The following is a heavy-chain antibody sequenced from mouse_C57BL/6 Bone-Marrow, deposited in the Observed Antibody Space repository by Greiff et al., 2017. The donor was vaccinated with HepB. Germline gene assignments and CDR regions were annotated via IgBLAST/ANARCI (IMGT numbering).Heavy chain of an antibody. CDR3: ARKAVGSSYEYFDV. D-gene: IGHD1-1*01. V-gene: IGHV1-50*01. Sequence: VQLQQSGAELVKPGASVKLSCKASGYTFTSYWMQWVKQRPGQGLEWIGEIDPSDSYTNYNQKFKGKATLTVDTSSSTAYMQLSSLTSEDSAVYYCARKAVGSSYEYFDVWGTGTTVTVSS. CDR1: GYTFTSYW. J-gene: IGHJ1*03. CDR2: IDPSDSYT.